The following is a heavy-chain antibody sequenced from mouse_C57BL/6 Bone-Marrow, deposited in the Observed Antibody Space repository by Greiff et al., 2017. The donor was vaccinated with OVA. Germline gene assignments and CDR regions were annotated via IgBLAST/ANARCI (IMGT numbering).Heavy chain of an antibody. V-gene: IGHV1-81*01. CDR3: ARSMGTTYAMDY. CDR2: IYPRSGNT. D-gene: IGHD2-3*01. Sequence: QVQLQQSGAELARPGASVKLSCKASGYTFTSYGISWVKQRTGQGLEWIGEIYPRSGNTYYNEKFKGKATLTVDKSSSTAYMALRSLTSEDSAVYYCARSMGTTYAMDYWGQGTSVTVSS. CDR1: GYTFTSYG. J-gene: IGHJ4*01.